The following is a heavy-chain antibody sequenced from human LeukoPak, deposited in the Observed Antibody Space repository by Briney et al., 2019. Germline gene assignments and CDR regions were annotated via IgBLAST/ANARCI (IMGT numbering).Heavy chain of an antibody. CDR2: ITWNSGSI. J-gene: IGHJ4*02. CDR1: GFTFDDYA. V-gene: IGHV3-9*01. CDR3: AKGLRHDSSAPFDY. D-gene: IGHD3-22*01. Sequence: GGSLRLSCAASGFTFDDYAMHWVRQPPGKGLEWVSIITWNSGSIGYADSVKGRFTISRDNAKNSLYLQMNSLRAEDTALYYCAKGLRHDSSAPFDYWGQGTLVTVSS.